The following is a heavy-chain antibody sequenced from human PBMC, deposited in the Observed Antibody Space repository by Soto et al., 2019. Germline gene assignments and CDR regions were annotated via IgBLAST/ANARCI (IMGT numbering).Heavy chain of an antibody. CDR2: IYYTGNA. CDR1: GGSISSSSYY. J-gene: IGHJ5*02. D-gene: IGHD3-3*01. CDR3: TRRSKYSDFWSDP. Sequence: SETLSLTCTVSGGSISSSSYYWDWIRQPPGKGLEWIANIYYTGNAYYNPSLRSRVTISIDTSKNQFSLKLNSVTAADTAVYYWTRRSKYSDFWSDPWGPGALVTVSS. V-gene: IGHV4-39*01.